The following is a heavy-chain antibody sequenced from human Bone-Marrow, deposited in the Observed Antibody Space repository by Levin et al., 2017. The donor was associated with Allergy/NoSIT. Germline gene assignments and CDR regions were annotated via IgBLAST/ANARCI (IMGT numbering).Heavy chain of an antibody. CDR3: ARVRTLSPIAVAGPLDY. J-gene: IGHJ4*02. CDR2: IKQDGSEK. Sequence: GGSLRLSCAASGFTFSSYWMSWVRQAPGKGLEWVANIKQDGSEKYYVDSVKGRFTISRDNAKNSLYLQMNSLRAEDTAVYYCARVRTLSPIAVAGPLDYWGQGTLVTVSS. CDR1: GFTFSSYW. V-gene: IGHV3-7*01. D-gene: IGHD6-19*01.